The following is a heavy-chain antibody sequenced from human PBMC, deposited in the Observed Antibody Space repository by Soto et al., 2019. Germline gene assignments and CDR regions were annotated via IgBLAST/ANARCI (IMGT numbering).Heavy chain of an antibody. CDR3: ARDLDGYCSGGSCYSYYYGMDV. Sequence: GGSLRLSCAASGFTFSSYAMHWVRQAPGKGLEWVAVISYDGSNKYYADSVKGRFTISRDNSKNTLYLQMNSLRAEDTAVYYCARDLDGYCSGGSCYSYYYGMDVWGQGTTVTVSS. D-gene: IGHD2-15*01. J-gene: IGHJ6*02. CDR2: ISYDGSNK. V-gene: IGHV3-30*04. CDR1: GFTFSSYA.